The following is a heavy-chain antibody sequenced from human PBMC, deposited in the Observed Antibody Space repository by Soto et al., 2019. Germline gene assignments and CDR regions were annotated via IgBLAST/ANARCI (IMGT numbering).Heavy chain of an antibody. CDR3: AAGDSSGYYGG. CDR2: ITVGTGNT. D-gene: IGHD3-22*01. CDR1: GLTFTSSS. Sequence: SLKFSFTASGLTFTSSSVHWVGQARGQRLEWIGWITVGTGNTNYAQKFQERVTITRDMSTSTAYMELSNLRSEDTAVYYCAAGDSSGYYGGWGQGTQVTVSS. V-gene: IGHV1-58*01. J-gene: IGHJ4*02.